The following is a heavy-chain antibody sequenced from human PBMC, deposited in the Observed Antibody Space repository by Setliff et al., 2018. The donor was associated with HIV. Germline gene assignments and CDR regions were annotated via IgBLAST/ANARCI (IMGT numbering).Heavy chain of an antibody. CDR3: ARPFDQ. V-gene: IGHV3-7*01. CDR2: INRDGSER. CDR1: GFTFTGNW. Sequence: GGSLRLSCAASGFTFTGNWMTWVRQAPGKGLEWVANINRDGSERNYVDSVRGRFTISRDNAKNSLYLQMNSLRVEDTAVYYCARPFDQWGQGALVTVSS. J-gene: IGHJ4*02.